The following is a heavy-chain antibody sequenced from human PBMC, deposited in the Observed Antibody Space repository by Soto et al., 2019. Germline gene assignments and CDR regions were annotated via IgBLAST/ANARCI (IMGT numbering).Heavy chain of an antibody. CDR1: GFTFSSYW. CDR3: AREEIQLWSKYYYGMDV. CDR2: INSDGSST. J-gene: IGHJ6*02. V-gene: IGHV3-74*01. D-gene: IGHD5-18*01. Sequence: QPGGSLRLSCAASGFTFSSYWMHWVRQAPGKGLVWVSRINSDGSSTGYADSVKGRFTISRDNAKNTLYLQMNSLRAEDTAVYYCAREEIQLWSKYYYGMDVWGQGTTVTVSS.